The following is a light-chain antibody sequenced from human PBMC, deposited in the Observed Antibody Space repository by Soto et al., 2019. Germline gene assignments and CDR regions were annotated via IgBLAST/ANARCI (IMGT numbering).Light chain of an antibody. J-gene: IGLJ1*01. CDR2: EVT. CDR3: QSYATILSACV. Sequence: QSALAQPRSASGSPGQSVTFSCTGTSSDIADYNYVSWYQQHPGKAPKLMIYEVTKRPSGVPDRFSGSKSGNTASLTVSGLQDDDEADYYCQSYATILSACVFGNGTKVTV. CDR1: SSDIADYNY. V-gene: IGLV2-8*01.